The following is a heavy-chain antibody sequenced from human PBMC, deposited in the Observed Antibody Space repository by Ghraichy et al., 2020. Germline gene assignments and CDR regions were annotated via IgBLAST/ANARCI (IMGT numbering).Heavy chain of an antibody. V-gene: IGHV4-31*03. CDR3: AREISRMYMDV. D-gene: IGHD2-15*01. CDR2: RSYSGNF. J-gene: IGHJ6*03. Sequence: SETLSLTCIVSGGSISSGGYYWSWIRQRPGKGLEWIGYRSYSGNFHYNPSLKSRLTISLDTSKNQFSLNLSSVTAADAAEYYCAREISRMYMDVWGKGTTVTVSS. CDR1: GGSISSGGYY.